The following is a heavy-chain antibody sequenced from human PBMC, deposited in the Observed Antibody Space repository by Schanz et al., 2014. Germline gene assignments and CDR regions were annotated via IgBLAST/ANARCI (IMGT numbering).Heavy chain of an antibody. CDR2: INPSSGGT. CDR3: ARDSHRRVAGPGY. CDR1: GYSFTGYY. V-gene: IGHV1-2*02. Sequence: QVLLVQSGAEVKQPGASVKVSCKASGYSFTGYYMNWVRQAPGQGLEWMGWINPSSGGTNYAQKFQGRVTMTRDTSISSPSLLLSRRLCDDTAFYYSARDSHRRVAGPGYWGQGTLVTVSS. J-gene: IGHJ4*02.